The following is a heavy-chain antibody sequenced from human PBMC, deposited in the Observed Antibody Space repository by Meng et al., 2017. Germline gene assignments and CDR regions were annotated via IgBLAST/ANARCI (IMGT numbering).Heavy chain of an antibody. CDR2: IIPIFGTA. CDR1: GGTFSSYA. D-gene: IGHD2-15*01. V-gene: IGHV1-69*13. Sequence: SVKVSCKASGGTFSSYAISWVRQAPGQGLEWMGGIIPIFGTANYAQKIQGRVTITADESTSTAYMELSSLRSEDTAVYYCARAIYCSGGSCYGVFDYWGQGTLVTVSS. CDR3: ARAIYCSGGSCYGVFDY. J-gene: IGHJ4*02.